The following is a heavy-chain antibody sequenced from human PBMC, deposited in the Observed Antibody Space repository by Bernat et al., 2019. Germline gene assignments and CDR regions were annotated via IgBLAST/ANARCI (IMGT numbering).Heavy chain of an antibody. Sequence: QLQLQESGPGLVKPSETLSLTCTVSGGSISSSSYYWGWIRQPPGKGLEWIGSIYYSGSTYYNPSLKSRVTISVDTSKNQFSMKLGSVTAADTAVYYCARLPNRLIAARYYFDYWGQGTLVTVSS. CDR1: GGSISSSSYY. D-gene: IGHD6-6*01. J-gene: IGHJ4*02. V-gene: IGHV4-39*01. CDR3: ARLPNRLIAARYYFDY. CDR2: IYYSGST.